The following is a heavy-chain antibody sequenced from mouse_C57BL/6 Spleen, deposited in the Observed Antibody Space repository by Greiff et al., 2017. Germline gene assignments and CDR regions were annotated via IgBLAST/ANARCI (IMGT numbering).Heavy chain of an antibody. CDR2: INYDGSST. CDR3: AREPLNRSFDY. J-gene: IGHJ2*01. D-gene: IGHD2-14*01. V-gene: IGHV5-16*01. Sequence: EVQVVESEGGLVQPGSSMKLSCTASGFTFSDYYMAWVRQVPEKGLEWVANINYDGSSTYYLDSLKSRFIISRDNAKNILYLQMSSLKSEDTATYYCAREPLNRSFDYWGQGTTLTVSS. CDR1: GFTFSDYY.